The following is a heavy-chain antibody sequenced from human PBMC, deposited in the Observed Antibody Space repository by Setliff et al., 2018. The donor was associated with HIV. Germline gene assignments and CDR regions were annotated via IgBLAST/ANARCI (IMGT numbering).Heavy chain of an antibody. D-gene: IGHD3-10*01. J-gene: IGHJ5*02. Sequence: GGSLRLSCVASGFTFKDFAMYWVRQAPGKGLEWVGRIKSKTDGGTTDYAAPVKGRFTISRDDSKNTLNLQLNSLRAEDTAVYYCAREGPALGFGDLNWFDPWGQGTLVTVSS. CDR3: AREGPALGFGDLNWFDP. CDR1: GFTFKDFA. V-gene: IGHV3-15*01. CDR2: IKSKTDGGTT.